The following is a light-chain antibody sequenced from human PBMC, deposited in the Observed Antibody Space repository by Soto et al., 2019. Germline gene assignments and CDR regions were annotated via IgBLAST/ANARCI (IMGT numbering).Light chain of an antibody. Sequence: DLQMTQSPSSVSASVGDRVTITCRATQGLSGSLAWYQQKPGKAPKLLISVTSRLQSGVPSRFSGSASGTDFTLTIDSLQPEDLATYYCQQGHKWPLTFGQGTRLEIK. V-gene: IGKV1-12*01. CDR1: QGLSGS. CDR2: VTS. CDR3: QQGHKWPLT. J-gene: IGKJ5*01.